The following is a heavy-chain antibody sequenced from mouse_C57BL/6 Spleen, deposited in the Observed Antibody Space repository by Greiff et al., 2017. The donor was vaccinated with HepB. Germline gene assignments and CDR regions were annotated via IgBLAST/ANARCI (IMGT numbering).Heavy chain of an antibody. CDR3: ARTWLYYFDY. V-gene: IGHV5-17*01. CDR2: ISSGSSTI. J-gene: IGHJ2*01. D-gene: IGHD2-2*01. Sequence: DVKLVESGGGLVKPGGSLKLSCAASGFTFSDYGMHWVRQAPEKGLEWVAYISSGSSTIYYADTVKGRFTISRDNAKNTLFLQMTSLRSEDTAMYYCARTWLYYFDYWGQGTTLTVSS. CDR1: GFTFSDYG.